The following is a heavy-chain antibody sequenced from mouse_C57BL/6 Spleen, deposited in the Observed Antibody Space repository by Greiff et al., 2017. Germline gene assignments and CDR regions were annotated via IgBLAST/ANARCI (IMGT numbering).Heavy chain of an antibody. D-gene: IGHD1-1*01. CDR1: GYTFTSYW. J-gene: IGHJ1*03. CDR2: IDPSDSET. CDR3: ARFCGSSYWYFDV. Sequence: QVQLKQPGAELVRPGSSVKLSCKASGYTFTSYWMHWVKQRPIQGLEWIGNIDPSDSETHYNQKFKDKATLTVDKSSSTAYMQLSSLTSEDSAVYYCARFCGSSYWYFDVWGTGTTVTVSS. V-gene: IGHV1-52*01.